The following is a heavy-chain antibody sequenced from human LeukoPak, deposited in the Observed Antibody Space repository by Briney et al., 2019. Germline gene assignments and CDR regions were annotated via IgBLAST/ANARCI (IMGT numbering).Heavy chain of an antibody. CDR1: GFTFNSYA. CDR3: AKDRAYLAAAGLSAFDI. CDR2: ISFHGSNK. Sequence: GRSLRLSCAASGFTFNSYAMHWVRQAPDKGLEWVALISFHGSNKYYADSVKGRFTISRDNSKNTLYLQMNSLRTADPDVYYCAKDRAYLAAAGLSAFDIWGQGTMVTVSS. V-gene: IGHV3-30*18. D-gene: IGHD6-13*01. J-gene: IGHJ3*02.